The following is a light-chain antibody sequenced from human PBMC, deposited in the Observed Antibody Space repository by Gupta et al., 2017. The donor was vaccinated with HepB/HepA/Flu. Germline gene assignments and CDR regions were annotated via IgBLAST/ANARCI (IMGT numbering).Light chain of an antibody. CDR3: CAYAGSYSYV. CDR2: DVS. V-gene: IGLV2-11*01. Sequence: SALTPPRSVSGSPGQSVTISCTGTSSDVGGYNYVSWYQQHPGNAPILMIYDVSKRPSGVPGRFSGSKSGTTASLTISGLQAEDDADYYCCAYAGSYSYVFGTGTKLTVL. J-gene: IGLJ1*01. CDR1: SSDVGGYNY.